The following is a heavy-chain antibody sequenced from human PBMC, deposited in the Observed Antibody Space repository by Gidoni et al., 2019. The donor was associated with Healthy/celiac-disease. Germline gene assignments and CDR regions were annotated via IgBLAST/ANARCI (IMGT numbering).Heavy chain of an antibody. CDR1: GFTFRSYS. Sequence: EVQLVESGGGLVKPGGSLRLSCAASGFTFRSYSMNWVRQAAGKGLEWFSSISSSISYIYYADSVKGRFTISRDNAKNSLYLQMNSLRAEDTAVYYCAREGMGDYYYGMDVWGQGTTVTVSS. V-gene: IGHV3-21*01. D-gene: IGHD1-26*01. CDR3: AREGMGDYYYGMDV. CDR2: ISSSISYI. J-gene: IGHJ6*02.